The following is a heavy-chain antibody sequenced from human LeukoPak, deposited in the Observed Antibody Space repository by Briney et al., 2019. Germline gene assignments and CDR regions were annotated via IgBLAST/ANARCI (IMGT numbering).Heavy chain of an antibody. Sequence: ASVKVSRKASGYTFTGHYMHWVRPAPGQGLEGIGWINRNSGGTDYAQKFQGRVTITRDTSISTAYKELSRLRSDDTAVYYCAREDNRNYYYYYGMDVWGQGTTVTVSS. V-gene: IGHV1-2*02. CDR3: AREDNRNYYYYYGMDV. CDR1: GYTFTGHY. J-gene: IGHJ6*02. D-gene: IGHD1-14*01. CDR2: INRNSGGT.